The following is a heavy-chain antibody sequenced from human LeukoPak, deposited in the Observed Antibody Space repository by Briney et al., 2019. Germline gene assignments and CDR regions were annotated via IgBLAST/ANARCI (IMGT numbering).Heavy chain of an antibody. V-gene: IGHV4-34*01. CDR2: IHHSGST. J-gene: IGHJ4*02. Sequence: SETLSLTCAVYGGSVRDNYWSWIRQPPGKGLEWIGEIHHSGSTKYNPSLKSRVTISLDTSKNQFSLKLNSMTAADTAVHYCARVARTQDAIDYWGQGTLVTVSS. CDR3: ARVARTQDAIDY. CDR1: GGSVRDNY. D-gene: IGHD1-1*01.